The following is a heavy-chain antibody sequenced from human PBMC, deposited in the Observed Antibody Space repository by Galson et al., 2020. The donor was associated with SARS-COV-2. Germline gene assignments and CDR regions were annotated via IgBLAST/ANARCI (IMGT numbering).Heavy chain of an antibody. D-gene: IGHD3-22*01. J-gene: IGHJ6*03. Sequence: ASVKVSCKAPGYTFTSYAMHWVRQDPGQRLEWMGWINAGNGNTKYSQKFQGRVTITRDTSASTAYMELSSLRSEDTAVYYCARKNMIVVGSYYYYYMDVWGKGTTVTVSS. CDR1: GYTFTSYA. V-gene: IGHV1-3*01. CDR2: INAGNGNT. CDR3: ARKNMIVVGSYYYYYMDV.